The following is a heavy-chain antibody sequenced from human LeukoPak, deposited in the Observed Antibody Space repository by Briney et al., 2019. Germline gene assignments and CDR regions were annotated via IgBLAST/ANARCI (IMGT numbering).Heavy chain of an antibody. D-gene: IGHD3-22*01. CDR3: ARSSSSYYYELDY. J-gene: IGHJ4*02. CDR2: IYIDAST. Sequence: PGGSLRLSCAASEFNVISNYMTWVRQAPGKGLEWVSVIYIDASTDYADSVKGRFTISRDNSKNRVYLQMNSLRPEDTAVYYCARSSSSYYYELDYWGQGTLVTVSS. V-gene: IGHV3-53*01. CDR1: EFNVISNY.